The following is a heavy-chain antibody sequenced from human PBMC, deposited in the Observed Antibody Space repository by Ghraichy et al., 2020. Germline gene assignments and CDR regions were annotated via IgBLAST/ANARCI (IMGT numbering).Heavy chain of an antibody. D-gene: IGHD1-7*01. CDR3: ARGRRYNWNFASGGWFDP. Sequence: GGSLRLSCAASGFTFSSYSMNWVRQAPGKGLEWVSYISSSSSTIYYADSVKGRFTISRDNAKNSLYLQMNSLRDEDTAVYYCARGRRYNWNFASGGWFDPWGQGTLVTVSS. J-gene: IGHJ5*02. CDR2: ISSSSSTI. V-gene: IGHV3-48*02. CDR1: GFTFSSYS.